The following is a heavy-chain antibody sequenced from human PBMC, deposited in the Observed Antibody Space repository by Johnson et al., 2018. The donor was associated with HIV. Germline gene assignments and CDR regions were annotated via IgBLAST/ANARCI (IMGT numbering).Heavy chain of an antibody. CDR2: IYSGDRT. D-gene: IGHD3-3*02. CDR3: ARAQLIFPKNAFDF. V-gene: IGHV3-66*01. CDR1: GFTVSSNY. Sequence: MQLVESGGGLVQPGGSLRLSCAASGFTVSSNYMSWVRQAPGKGLEWVSVIYSGDRTYSAVSVKGRFTISRDSSKNTLFLQMNSLRVEDTAIYYCARAQLIFPKNAFDFWGQGTMVTVSS. J-gene: IGHJ3*01.